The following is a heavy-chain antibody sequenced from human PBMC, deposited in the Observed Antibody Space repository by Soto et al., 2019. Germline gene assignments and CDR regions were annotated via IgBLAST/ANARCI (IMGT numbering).Heavy chain of an antibody. CDR3: ARVVSYCSNGVSYRHFDY. CDR2: IYYSGST. Sequence: SETLSLTCTVSGGSISSGDYYWTWIRQPPGRGLEWIGYIYYSGSTYYNPSLKSRVTISVDTSKNHFSLKLYSVTAADTAVYYCARVVSYCSNGVSYRHFDYWGQGTLVTVS. D-gene: IGHD2-8*01. V-gene: IGHV4-30-4*01. CDR1: GGSISSGDYY. J-gene: IGHJ4*02.